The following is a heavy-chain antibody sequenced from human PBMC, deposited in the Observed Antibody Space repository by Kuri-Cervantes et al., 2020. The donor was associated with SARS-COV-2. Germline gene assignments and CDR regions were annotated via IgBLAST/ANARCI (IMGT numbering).Heavy chain of an antibody. D-gene: IGHD1-1*01. J-gene: IGHJ3*02. CDR3: ARATGTTGPRAFDI. CDR2: IIPIFGTA. Sequence: SVKVSCKASGGTFSSYAISWVRQAPGQGLEWMGGIIPIFGTANYAQKFQGRVTITADKSTGTAYMELSSLRSEDTAVYYCARATGTTGPRAFDIWGQGTMVTVSS. CDR1: GGTFSSYA. V-gene: IGHV1-69*06.